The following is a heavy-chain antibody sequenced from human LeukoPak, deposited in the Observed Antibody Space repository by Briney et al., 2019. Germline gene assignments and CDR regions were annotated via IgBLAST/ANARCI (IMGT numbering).Heavy chain of an antibody. D-gene: IGHD3/OR15-3a*01. V-gene: IGHV3-11*03. CDR3: ASTFGLGAF. Sequence: GGSLRLSCAASGFTFSDYYMSWIRQAPGKGLEWVSYISSSSTYTNYADSVKGRFTISRDNAKNSLYLQMNSLRAEDTAVYYCASTFGLGAFWGQGTLVTVSS. CDR1: GFTFSDYY. J-gene: IGHJ4*02. CDR2: ISSSSTYT.